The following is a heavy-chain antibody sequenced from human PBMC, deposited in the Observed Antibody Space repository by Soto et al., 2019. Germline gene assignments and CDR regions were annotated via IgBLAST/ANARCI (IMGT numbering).Heavy chain of an antibody. CDR1: GFSFSTYW. Sequence: GGSLRLSCAASGFSFSTYWMSWVRQAPGKGLEWVANIKQDGSKEYYVDSVKGRFTISRDNARNSLYLQMSSLRAEDTTVYYCARDRMITFGGVDYWGQGTLVTVSS. CDR2: IKQDGSKE. V-gene: IGHV3-7*01. D-gene: IGHD3-16*01. J-gene: IGHJ4*02. CDR3: ARDRMITFGGVDY.